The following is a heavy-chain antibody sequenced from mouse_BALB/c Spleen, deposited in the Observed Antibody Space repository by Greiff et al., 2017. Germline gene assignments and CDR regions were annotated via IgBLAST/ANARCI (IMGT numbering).Heavy chain of an antibody. CDR2: IYPGNSDT. CDR3: TRNWYYFDY. D-gene: IGHD4-1*01. CDR1: GYTFTSYW. V-gene: IGHV1-5*01. J-gene: IGHJ2*01. Sequence: DVQLQESGTVLARPGASVKMSCKASGYTFTSYWIHWVKQRPGQGLEWIGAIYPGNSDTSYNQKFKGKAKLTAVTSTSTAYMELSSLTNEDSAVYYCTRNWYYFDYWGQGTTLTVSS.